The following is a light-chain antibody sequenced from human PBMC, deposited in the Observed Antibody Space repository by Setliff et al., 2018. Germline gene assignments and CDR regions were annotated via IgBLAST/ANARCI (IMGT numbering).Light chain of an antibody. CDR1: SSDVGGYDY. CDR3: SAYAGSNNWGV. CDR2: EVS. J-gene: IGLJ1*01. Sequence: ALTQPPSVSGSPGQSVTISCTGTSSDVGGYDYVSWYQQHPGKAPKLLIYEVSTRPSGVPDRFSGSKSGNTASLTVSGLQAEDEADYYCSAYAGSNNWGVFGTGTKGTVL. V-gene: IGLV2-8*01.